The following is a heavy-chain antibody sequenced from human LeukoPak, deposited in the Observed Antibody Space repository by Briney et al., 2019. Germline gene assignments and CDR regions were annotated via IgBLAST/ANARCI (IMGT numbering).Heavy chain of an antibody. CDR3: AKWRAVAGPTNWFDP. Sequence: GGSLRLSCAASGFTFSSYGMHWVRQAPGKGLEWVAVISYDGSNKYYADSVKGRFTISRDNSKNTLYLQMNSLRAEDTAVYYCAKWRAVAGPTNWFDPWGQGTLVTVSS. D-gene: IGHD6-19*01. CDR1: GFTFSSYG. J-gene: IGHJ5*02. V-gene: IGHV3-30*18. CDR2: ISYDGSNK.